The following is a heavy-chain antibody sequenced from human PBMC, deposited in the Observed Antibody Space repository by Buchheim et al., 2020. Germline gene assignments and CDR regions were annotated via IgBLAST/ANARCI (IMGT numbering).Heavy chain of an antibody. D-gene: IGHD5-24*01. CDR3: ARRRGDHTHHYFDY. V-gene: IGHV3-7*01. CDR1: GFTFTTYW. Sequence: EVQLVESGGGLVQPGGSLRLSCGASGFTFTTYWMSWVRQAPGKGLEWLANIKQDGSEKYYVDSVKGRFTISRDNAKNSLYLQMNSLRAGDTAVYYCARRRGDHTHHYFDYWGQGTL. CDR2: IKQDGSEK. J-gene: IGHJ4*02.